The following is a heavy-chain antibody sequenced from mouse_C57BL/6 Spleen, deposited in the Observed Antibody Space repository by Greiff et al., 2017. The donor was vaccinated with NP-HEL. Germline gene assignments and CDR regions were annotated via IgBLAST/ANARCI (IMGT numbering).Heavy chain of an antibody. Sequence: EVQLQESGAELVRPGASVKLSCTASGFNIQDDYMHWVKQRPEQGLEWIGSIDPENGDTEYASTFQGQATITADTTYNHASLQLSRLTSEDAAVYYCTMAHYYGSSDGYFDVWGTGTTVTVSS. V-gene: IGHV14-4*01. CDR1: GFNIQDDY. J-gene: IGHJ1*03. CDR3: TMAHYYGSSDGYFDV. D-gene: IGHD1-1*01. CDR2: IDPENGDT.